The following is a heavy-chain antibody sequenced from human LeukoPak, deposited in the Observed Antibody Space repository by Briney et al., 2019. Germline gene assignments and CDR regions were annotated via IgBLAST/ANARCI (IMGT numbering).Heavy chain of an antibody. CDR1: GLNFDDSA. CDR2: ISADGGST. Sequence: GGSLRLSCVASGLNFDDSAMHWVRQAPGKGLEWVSLISADGGSTFSADSVKGRFSISRDNSKNSLYLQLNSLRSEDTAMYYCAKESGKFDYWGQGTLVAVSS. J-gene: IGHJ4*02. CDR3: AKESGKFDY. V-gene: IGHV3-43*02.